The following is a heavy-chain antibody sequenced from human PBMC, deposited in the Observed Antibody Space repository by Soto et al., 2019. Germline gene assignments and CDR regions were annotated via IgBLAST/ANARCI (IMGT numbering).Heavy chain of an antibody. V-gene: IGHV3-23*01. J-gene: IGHJ3*02. CDR1: GFTFSTYT. CDR3: AKEGSYMGGAFDI. Sequence: GGSLRLSCAASGFTFSTYTMNWVRQAPGKGLEWVSGIGCCSGSGTYYADFVKGRFTISRDNSKNTLYLQMNSLRAEDTAVYYCAKEGSYMGGAFDIWGPGTMVTVSS. D-gene: IGHD3-16*01. CDR2: IGCCSGSGT.